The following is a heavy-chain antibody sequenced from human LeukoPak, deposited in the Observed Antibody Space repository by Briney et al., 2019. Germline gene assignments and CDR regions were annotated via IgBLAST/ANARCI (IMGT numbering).Heavy chain of an antibody. Sequence: GGSLRLSCAASGFTFSNYAMSWVRQAPGKGLEWVSAISGNGGSTYYADSVKGRFTISRDNSKNTLYLQMNSLRAEDTAVYYCAKRLYDSSGYYPFDYWGQGTLVTVSS. CDR2: ISGNGGST. J-gene: IGHJ4*02. CDR1: GFTFSNYA. CDR3: AKRLYDSSGYYPFDY. V-gene: IGHV3-23*01. D-gene: IGHD3-22*01.